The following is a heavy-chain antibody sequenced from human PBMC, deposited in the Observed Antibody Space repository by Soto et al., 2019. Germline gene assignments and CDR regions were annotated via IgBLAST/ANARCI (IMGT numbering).Heavy chain of an antibody. J-gene: IGHJ4*02. CDR1: GGSFTGYY. CDR3: ARNGGNTWYYFDS. Sequence: QVQLQQWGAGLLKPSETLSLTCAVNGGSFTGYYGAWIRQSPEKGLAWIGEICHSGPTKYNQSPKRRVTISVDTSKNQFSLKLSSVTAADTGMYYCARNGGNTWYYFDSWGQGTVVTVSS. V-gene: IGHV4-34*01. CDR2: ICHSGPT. D-gene: IGHD6-13*01.